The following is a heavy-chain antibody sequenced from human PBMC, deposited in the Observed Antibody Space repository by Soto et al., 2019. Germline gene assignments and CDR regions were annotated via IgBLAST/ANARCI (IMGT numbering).Heavy chain of an antibody. CDR3: AGSRGVTNTRRPYYFHS. CDR1: GVSISKSGYY. CDR2: IYYSGST. D-gene: IGHD4-17*01. Sequence: QVQLQESGPGLVNPSQTLSLTCAVSGVSISKSGYYWSWIRQNQGKALEWMGYIYYSGSTFYNPPIKSRISISLDTSKNQPSLKLTSVTVADTAVYYCAGSRGVTNTRRPYYFHSWGQGTLVAVSS. V-gene: IGHV4-31*11. J-gene: IGHJ4*02.